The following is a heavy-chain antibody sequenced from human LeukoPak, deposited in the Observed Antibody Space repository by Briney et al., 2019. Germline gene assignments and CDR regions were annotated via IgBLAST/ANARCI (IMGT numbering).Heavy chain of an antibody. CDR3: ARDREAVAGIY. CDR1: GFTFSSYS. Sequence: GGSLRLSCAASGFTFSSYSMNWVRQAPGKGLEWVSYISSSSSTIYYADSVKGRFTISRDNAKNSLYLQMNSLRAEDTAVYYCARDREAVAGIYWGQGTLVTVSS. V-gene: IGHV3-48*01. CDR2: ISSSSSTI. D-gene: IGHD6-19*01. J-gene: IGHJ4*02.